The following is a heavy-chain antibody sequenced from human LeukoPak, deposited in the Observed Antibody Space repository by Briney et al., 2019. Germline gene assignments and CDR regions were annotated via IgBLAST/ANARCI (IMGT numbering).Heavy chain of an antibody. Sequence: GASVKVSCKASGYTLTRYGISWVRQAPGQGLEWMGWISAYNGNTNYAQKLQGRVTMTTDTSTSTAYMELRSLRSDDTAVYYCVVGYYDSSGYRPNDAFDIWGQGTMVTVSS. CDR2: ISAYNGNT. CDR1: GYTLTRYG. D-gene: IGHD3-22*01. CDR3: VVGYYDSSGYRPNDAFDI. V-gene: IGHV1-18*01. J-gene: IGHJ3*02.